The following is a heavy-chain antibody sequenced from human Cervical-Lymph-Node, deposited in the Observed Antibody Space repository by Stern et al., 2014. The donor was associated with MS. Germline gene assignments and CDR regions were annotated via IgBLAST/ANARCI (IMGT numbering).Heavy chain of an antibody. CDR3: ALSSETSDRWYSLGYDL. V-gene: IGHV1-69*01. CDR1: GGTFSKFP. CDR2: IFPVFGTP. D-gene: IGHD6-13*01. J-gene: IGHJ5*02. Sequence: HVQLVESGAEATKPGSSVKVSCKASGGTFSKFPSSWVRQAPGQGLGWMGGIFPVFGTPTYAQEFRGRVTITADVSTSTVYMELSSLRSDDTAVYYCALSSETSDRWYSLGYDLWGQGTLVTVSS.